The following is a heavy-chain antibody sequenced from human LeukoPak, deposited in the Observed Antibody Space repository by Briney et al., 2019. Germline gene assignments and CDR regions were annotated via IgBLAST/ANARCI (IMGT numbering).Heavy chain of an antibody. Sequence: GGSLRLSCAASGFTFSSYGMHWVRQAPGKGLEWVAVIWYDGSNKYYADSVKGRFTISRDNSKNTLYLQMNSLRAEDTAVYYCARAKLRSGMVDYWGQGTLVTVSS. V-gene: IGHV3-33*01. CDR2: IWYDGSNK. CDR1: GFTFSSYG. J-gene: IGHJ4*02. D-gene: IGHD4-17*01. CDR3: ARAKLRSGMVDY.